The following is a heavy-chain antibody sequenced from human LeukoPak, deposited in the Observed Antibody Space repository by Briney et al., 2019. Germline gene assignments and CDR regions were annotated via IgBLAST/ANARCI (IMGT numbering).Heavy chain of an antibody. V-gene: IGHV3-11*06. CDR3: ARGGYNYGY. Sequence: GRFTISRDNAKNSLYLQMNSLRAEDKAVYYCARGGYNYGYWGQGTLVTVSS. J-gene: IGHJ4*02. D-gene: IGHD3-22*01.